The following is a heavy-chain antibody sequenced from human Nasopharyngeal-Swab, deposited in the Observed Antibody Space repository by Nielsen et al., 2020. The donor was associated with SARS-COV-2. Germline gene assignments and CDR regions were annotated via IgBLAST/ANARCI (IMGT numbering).Heavy chain of an antibody. Sequence: GESLKISCAASGFTFSDYYMSWIRQAPGKGLEWVSYISSSGSTIYYADSVKGRFTISRDNAKNSLYLQMNSLRAEDTAVYYCARFYVRSGRYSGSDPEDYWGQGTPVTVSS. V-gene: IGHV3-11*01. J-gene: IGHJ4*02. CDR2: ISSSGSTI. CDR1: GFTFSDYY. CDR3: ARFYVRSGRYSGSDPEDY. D-gene: IGHD1-26*01.